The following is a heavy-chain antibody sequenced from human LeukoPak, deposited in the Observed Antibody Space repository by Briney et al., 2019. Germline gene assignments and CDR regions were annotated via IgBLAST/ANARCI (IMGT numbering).Heavy chain of an antibody. D-gene: IGHD3-16*01. CDR1: GGSFSGYY. V-gene: IGHV4-34*01. CDR2: INHSGST. CDR3: ARALPTMITFGGVIFDY. J-gene: IGHJ4*02. Sequence: SETLSLTCAVYGGSFSGYYWSWIRQPPGKGLEWIGEINHSGSTNYNPPLKSRVTISVDTSKNQFSLKLSSVTAADTAVYYCARALPTMITFGGVIFDYWGQGTLVTVSS.